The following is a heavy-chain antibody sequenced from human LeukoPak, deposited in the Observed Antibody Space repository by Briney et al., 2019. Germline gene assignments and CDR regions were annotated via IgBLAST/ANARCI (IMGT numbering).Heavy chain of an antibody. CDR2: IRSKANSYAT. V-gene: IGHV3-73*01. CDR1: GFTFSGSA. J-gene: IGHJ4*02. D-gene: IGHD5-24*01. Sequence: GGSLRLSCAASGFTFSGSAMHWVRQASGKGLEWVGRIRSKANSYATAYAALVKGRFTISRDDSKNTAYLQMNSLKTEDTAVYYCTRVEMATIGLDYWGQGTLVTVSS. CDR3: TRVEMATIGLDY.